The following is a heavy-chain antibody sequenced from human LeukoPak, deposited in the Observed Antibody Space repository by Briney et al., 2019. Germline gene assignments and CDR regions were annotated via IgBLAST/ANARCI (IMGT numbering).Heavy chain of an antibody. J-gene: IGHJ4*02. V-gene: IGHV4-4*07. CDR1: GGSISSYY. D-gene: IGHD3-10*01. CDR3: AREVRFGDFFY. CDR2: IFSSGGT. Sequence: SETLSLTCTVSGGSISSYYWSWIRPPAGKGLGWIGRIFSSGGTTYTPSLKSRVTMSVDTSRNEFSLQLSSVTAADTAVYYCAREVRFGDFFYWGQGTPVTVSS.